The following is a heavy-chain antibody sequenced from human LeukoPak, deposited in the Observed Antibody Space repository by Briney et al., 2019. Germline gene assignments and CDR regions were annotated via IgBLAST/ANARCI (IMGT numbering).Heavy chain of an antibody. CDR3: ARQGTIVAGTLGTTFDY. D-gene: IGHD5-12*01. J-gene: IGHJ4*02. CDR2: TYPGDSDT. CDR1: GYRFTNYW. Sequence: GESLXXSCKASGYRFTNYWIGWVRPMPGKGREWMGITYPGDSDTKYSPSFQGQVTISADKSINPAYLQWSSLRASDTAMYYCARQGTIVAGTLGTTFDYWGQGTLLTVSS. V-gene: IGHV5-51*01.